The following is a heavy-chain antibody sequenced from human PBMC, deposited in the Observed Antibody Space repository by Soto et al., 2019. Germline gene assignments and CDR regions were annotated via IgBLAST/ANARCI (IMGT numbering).Heavy chain of an antibody. CDR1: GDSFSGYY. CDR3: ERGAAETGGYGYWCDP. CDR2: VYTSGNT. V-gene: IGHV4-4*07. Sequence: QVQLQESRPGLVKPSATLSLTCTVSGDSFSGYYWSWIRQTAGKGLEWIGRVYTSGNTDYSSSLTRRVSVSVDTSKNQCSRKLRFVAAADTGVYYCERGAAETGGYGYWCDPWGQGTLVIVFS. J-gene: IGHJ5*02. D-gene: IGHD6-13*01.